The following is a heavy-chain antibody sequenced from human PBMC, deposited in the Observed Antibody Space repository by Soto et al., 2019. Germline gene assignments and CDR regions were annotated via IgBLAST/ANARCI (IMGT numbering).Heavy chain of an antibody. J-gene: IGHJ6*02. CDR1: GGTFSSYA. V-gene: IGHV1-69*12. CDR2: IIPIFGTA. Sequence: QVQLVQSGAEVKKPGSSVKVSCKASGGTFSSYAISWVRQAPGQGLEWMGGIIPIFGTANYAQKFQGRVTITADASTSTAYMELSSLRSEDTAVYYCAGPPELTRIYYYYGMDVWGQGPTVTVSS. CDR3: AGPPELTRIYYYYGMDV. D-gene: IGHD1-7*01.